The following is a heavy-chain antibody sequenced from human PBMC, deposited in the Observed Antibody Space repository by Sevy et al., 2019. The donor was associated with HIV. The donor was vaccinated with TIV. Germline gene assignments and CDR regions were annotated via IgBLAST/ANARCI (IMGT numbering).Heavy chain of an antibody. J-gene: IGHJ3*02. V-gene: IGHV3-48*03. Sequence: GGSLRLSCAASGFTFSSYEMNWVRQAPGKGLEWVSYISSSGSTIYYADSVKGRFTISRDNAKNSLYLQMNSLRAEDTAVYYCASFQVYYDSSEGDAFDIWGQGTMVTVSS. CDR1: GFTFSSYE. D-gene: IGHD3-22*01. CDR2: ISSSGSTI. CDR3: ASFQVYYDSSEGDAFDI.